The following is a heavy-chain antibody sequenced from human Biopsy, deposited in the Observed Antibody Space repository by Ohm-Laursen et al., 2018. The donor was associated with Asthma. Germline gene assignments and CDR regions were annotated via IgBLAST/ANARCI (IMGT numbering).Heavy chain of an antibody. Sequence: GSSVKVSCKASGGTFNGCHIHWMRQAPGQGLEWMGRINPNSGGTNYAQKFQGRVTMTRDTSISTAYMEVSRLRSDDTAVYYCARGQKSAGDRWFDPWGQGTLVTVSS. D-gene: IGHD6-13*01. J-gene: IGHJ5*02. CDR1: GGTFNGCH. V-gene: IGHV1-2*06. CDR2: INPNSGGT. CDR3: ARGQKSAGDRWFDP.